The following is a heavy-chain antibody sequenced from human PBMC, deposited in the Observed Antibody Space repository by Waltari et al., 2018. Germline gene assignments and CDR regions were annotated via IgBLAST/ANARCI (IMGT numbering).Heavy chain of an antibody. V-gene: IGHV3-23*01. Sequence: EVQLLESGGNLVQPGGSLRLSCAASGFTFRSYTMNWVRQAPGKGLECVSGISLTGDSTYYADSVKGRFTISRDNSKSILYLQMNSLRAEDTAVYYCARRSRGSLLSYWGQETLVTVSS. CDR2: ISLTGDST. CDR1: GFTFRSYT. D-gene: IGHD1-26*01. CDR3: ARRSRGSLLSY. J-gene: IGHJ4*02.